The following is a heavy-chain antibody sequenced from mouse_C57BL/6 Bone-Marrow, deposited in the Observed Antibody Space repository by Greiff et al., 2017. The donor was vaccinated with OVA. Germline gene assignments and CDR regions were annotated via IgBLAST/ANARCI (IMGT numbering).Heavy chain of an antibody. Sequence: QVQLKQPGAELVKPGASVKMSCKASGYTFTSYWITWVKQRPGQGLEWIGDIYPGSGSTNYNEKFKSKATLTVDTSSSTAYMQLSSLTSEDSAVYYCARGGYDYDDWYFDVWGTGTTVTVSS. CDR1: GYTFTSYW. D-gene: IGHD2-4*01. V-gene: IGHV1-55*01. CDR2: IYPGSGST. J-gene: IGHJ1*03. CDR3: ARGGYDYDDWYFDV.